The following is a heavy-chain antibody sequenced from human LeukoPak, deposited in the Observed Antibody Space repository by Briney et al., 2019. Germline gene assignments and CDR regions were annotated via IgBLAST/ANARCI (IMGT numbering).Heavy chain of an antibody. CDR2: FDPEDGET. CDR3: ATQGNKQPKNYGMDV. J-gene: IGHJ6*02. V-gene: IGHV1-24*01. D-gene: IGHD2/OR15-2a*01. CDR1: GYTLTELS. Sequence: GASVKVACKVSGYTLTELSMHWVRQAPGKGLEWMGGFDPEDGETIYAQKFQGRVTMTEDTSTDTAYRVLSSLRSEDTAVYYCATQGNKQPKNYGMDVWGQGTTVTVSS.